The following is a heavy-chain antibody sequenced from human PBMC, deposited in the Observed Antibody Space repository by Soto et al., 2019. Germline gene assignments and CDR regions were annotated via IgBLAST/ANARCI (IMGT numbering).Heavy chain of an antibody. D-gene: IGHD6-13*01. CDR1: GFTFSNYA. CDR2: ISGSGGST. CDR3: AKDQGGSWYEIDY. V-gene: IGHV3-23*01. Sequence: EVQLLESGGGLVQPGGSLRLSCAASGFTFSNYAVTWVRQAPGKGLEWVSTISGSGGSTYYADSVKGRFTISRDNSKNTLYLQMNSLRSEDTAVYYCAKDQGGSWYEIDYWGQGKLVTVSS. J-gene: IGHJ4*02.